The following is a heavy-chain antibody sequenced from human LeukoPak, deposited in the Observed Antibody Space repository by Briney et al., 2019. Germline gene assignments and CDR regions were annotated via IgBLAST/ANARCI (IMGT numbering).Heavy chain of an antibody. D-gene: IGHD1-7*01. CDR1: GFTFSSYA. Sequence: WGSLRLSCAASGFTFSSYAMYWVRQAPGKGLEWVLGVSDSGDGTHYADSVKGRFTISRDNSKNTLYLQMNNLRAEDTAVYYCAKDRACGQWNCQGSDYWGQGTLVTVSS. J-gene: IGHJ4*02. V-gene: IGHV3-23*01. CDR3: AKDRACGQWNCQGSDY. CDR2: VSDSGDGT.